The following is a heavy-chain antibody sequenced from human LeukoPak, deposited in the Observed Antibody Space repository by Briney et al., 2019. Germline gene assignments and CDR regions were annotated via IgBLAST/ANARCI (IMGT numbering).Heavy chain of an antibody. CDR1: GGSISSYY. Sequence: SETLSLTCTVSGGSISSYYWSWIRQPPGKGLEWIGYIYYSGSTNYNPSLKSRVTISVDTSKNQFSLKLSSVTAADTAMYYCAKSNGYGLIDYWGQGTLVTVSS. V-gene: IGHV4-59*08. CDR2: IYYSGST. D-gene: IGHD5-12*01. CDR3: AKSNGYGLIDY. J-gene: IGHJ4*02.